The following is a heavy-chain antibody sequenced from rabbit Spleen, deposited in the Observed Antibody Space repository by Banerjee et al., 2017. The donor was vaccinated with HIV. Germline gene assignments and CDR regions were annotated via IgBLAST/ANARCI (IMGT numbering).Heavy chain of an antibody. J-gene: IGHJ6*01. Sequence: QSLEESGGDLVKPGASLTLTCKASRFSFNSGYDMCWVRQAPGKGLEWIACIYAGTSGNTYSATWAKGRFTISKTSSTTVTLQMTSLTAADTATYFCARDTGTSFSTYGMDLWGPGTLVTVS. CDR1: RFSFNSGYD. CDR3: ARDTGTSFSTYGMDL. D-gene: IGHD8-1*01. CDR2: IYAGTSGNT. V-gene: IGHV1S40*01.